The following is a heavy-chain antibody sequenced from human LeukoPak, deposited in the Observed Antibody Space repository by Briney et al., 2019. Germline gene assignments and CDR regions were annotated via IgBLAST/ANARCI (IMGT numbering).Heavy chain of an antibody. CDR2: ISSSGSTI. CDR1: GFTFSSYE. D-gene: IGHD6-13*01. V-gene: IGHV3-48*03. CDR3: ARDKTGAAAGPDAFDI. J-gene: IGHJ3*02. Sequence: GGSLRLSCAASGFTFSSYEMNWVRQAPGNGLEWVSYISSSGSTIYYADSVKGRFTISRDNAKNSLYLQMNSLRAEDTAVYYCARDKTGAAAGPDAFDIWGQGTMVTVSS.